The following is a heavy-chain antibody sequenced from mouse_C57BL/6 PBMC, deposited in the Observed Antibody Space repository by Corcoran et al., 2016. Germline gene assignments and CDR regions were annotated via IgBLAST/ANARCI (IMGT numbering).Heavy chain of an antibody. Sequence: ELQLHESGPERVKPGASVKISCKASGYTFTDYYMNWVKQSHGTSLEGIGDINPNNGGTSYNQKFKGKATLTVDKSSSTAYMELRSLTSEDSAVYYCAKAYYGSIDYWGQGTTLAVSS. CDR2: INPNNGGT. D-gene: IGHD1-1*02. CDR3: AKAYYGSIDY. CDR1: GYTFTDYY. J-gene: IGHJ2*01. V-gene: IGHV1-26*01.